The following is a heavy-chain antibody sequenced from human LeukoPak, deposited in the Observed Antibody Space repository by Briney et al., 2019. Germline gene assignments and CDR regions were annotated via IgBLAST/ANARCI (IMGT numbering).Heavy chain of an antibody. Sequence: SETLSLTCTVSGGSISSYYWSWIRQPPGKGLECIGYIYYSGSTNYDPSLKSRVTISVDTSKNQFSLKLSSVTAADTAVYYCARVSGGYYKSLDYWGQGSLVTVSS. D-gene: IGHD1-26*01. V-gene: IGHV4-59*01. CDR3: ARVSGGYYKSLDY. CDR2: IYYSGST. J-gene: IGHJ4*02. CDR1: GGSISSYY.